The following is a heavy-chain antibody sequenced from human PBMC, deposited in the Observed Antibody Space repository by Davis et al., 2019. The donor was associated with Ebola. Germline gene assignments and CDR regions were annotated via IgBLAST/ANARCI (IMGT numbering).Heavy chain of an antibody. CDR2: IYDSGST. V-gene: IGHV4-61*01. CDR3: ARDKFDILTDHYFDY. Sequence: MPSETLSLTCTVSGGSIISSSSYWSWIRQPPGKGLEWIGYIYDSGSTNYSPSLKSRVTMSVDTSKNQFSLKLSSVTAADTAVYYCARDKFDILTDHYFDYWGQGTLVTVSS. CDR1: GGSIISSSSY. D-gene: IGHD3-9*01. J-gene: IGHJ4*02.